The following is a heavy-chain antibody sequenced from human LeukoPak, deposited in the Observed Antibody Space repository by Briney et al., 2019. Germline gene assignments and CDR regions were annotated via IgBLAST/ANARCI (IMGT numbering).Heavy chain of an antibody. D-gene: IGHD6-13*01. V-gene: IGHV1-3*03. J-gene: IGHJ4*02. CDR2: INAGNGNT. CDR1: GYTFTGYY. Sequence: ASVKVSCKASGYTFTGYYMHWVRQAPGQGLEWMGWINAGNGNTKYSQEFQGRVTITRDTSASTAYMELSSLRSEDMAVYYCARESSSSWYFDYFDYWGQGTLVTVSS. CDR3: ARESSSSWYFDYFDY.